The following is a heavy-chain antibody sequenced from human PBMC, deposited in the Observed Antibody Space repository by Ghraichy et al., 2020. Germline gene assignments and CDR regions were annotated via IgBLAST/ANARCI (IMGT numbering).Heavy chain of an antibody. Sequence: TLNISCAGSGFTFRSYGMHWVRQAPGKGLEWVAVISYDGSNKYYADSVKGRFTISRDNSKNTLYLLVNSLRGDDTAVYYCAKDLSGGYNYGYFDHWGQGTLVTVSS. D-gene: IGHD5-24*01. CDR3: AKDLSGGYNYGYFDH. J-gene: IGHJ4*02. V-gene: IGHV3-30*18. CDR2: ISYDGSNK. CDR1: GFTFRSYG.